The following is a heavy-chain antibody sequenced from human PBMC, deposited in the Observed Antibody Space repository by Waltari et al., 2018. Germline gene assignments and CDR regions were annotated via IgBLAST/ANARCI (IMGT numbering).Heavy chain of an antibody. CDR3: ARDGHYDSSGYYYVPGAFDI. CDR1: GYSISSGYY. CDR2: IYQSGSP. V-gene: IGHV4-38-2*02. J-gene: IGHJ3*02. Sequence: QVQLQESGPGLVKPSETLSLTCAVSGYSISSGYYWGWIRQPPGQGLEWVGSIYQSGSPYYHPALKSRVTKTVDTSKNQFSLKLGAVTAADTAVYYCARDGHYDSSGYYYVPGAFDIWGQGTMVTVSS. D-gene: IGHD3-22*01.